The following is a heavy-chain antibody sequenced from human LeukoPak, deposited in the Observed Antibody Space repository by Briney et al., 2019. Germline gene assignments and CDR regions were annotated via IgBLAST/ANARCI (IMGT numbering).Heavy chain of an antibody. J-gene: IGHJ4*02. V-gene: IGHV3-30*02. CDR2: IRYDGSNK. D-gene: IGHD1-26*01. Sequence: GGSLRLSCAASGFTFSGYGMHWVRQAPGKGLEWVAFIRYDGSNKYYADSVKGRFTISRDNSKNTLYLQMNSLRAEDTAVYYCARGIVGATSPGYWGQGTLVTVSS. CDR1: GFTFSGYG. CDR3: ARGIVGATSPGY.